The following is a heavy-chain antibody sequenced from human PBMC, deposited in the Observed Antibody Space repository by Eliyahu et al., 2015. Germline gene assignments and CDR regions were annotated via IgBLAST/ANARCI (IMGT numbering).Heavy chain of an antibody. CDR3: AKDTGNGWGFFDY. J-gene: IGHJ4*02. V-gene: IGHV3-23*01. CDR1: GFTSNNYA. D-gene: IGHD6-19*01. Sequence: EVQLLESGGGLGQPGGSLRLSCAASGFTSNNYAINWVRQASGKGLEWVSTIYGSGDSTYYAESVRGRFTISRDSSKNTVYLQMNSLRADDTAIYYCAKDTGNGWGFFDYWGQGTLVTVSS. CDR2: IYGSGDST.